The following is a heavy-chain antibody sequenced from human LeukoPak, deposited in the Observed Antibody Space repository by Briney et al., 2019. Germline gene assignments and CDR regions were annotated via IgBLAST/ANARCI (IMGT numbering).Heavy chain of an antibody. Sequence: SETLSLTCTVSGGSISSYYWSWIRQPPGKGLEWIGYIYYSGSTNYNPSLKSRVTISVDTSKNQFSLKLSSVTPADTAVYYCARFVYYYDSSEYFDLWGRGTLVTVSS. V-gene: IGHV4-59*01. CDR3: ARFVYYYDSSEYFDL. J-gene: IGHJ2*01. CDR2: IYYSGST. D-gene: IGHD3-22*01. CDR1: GGSISSYY.